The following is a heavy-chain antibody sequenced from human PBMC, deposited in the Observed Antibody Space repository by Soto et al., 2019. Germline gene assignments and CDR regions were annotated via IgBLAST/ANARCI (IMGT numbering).Heavy chain of an antibody. Sequence: GGSLRLSCSASGFTFSSYAMHWVRQAPGKGLEYVSAISSNGGSTYYADSVKGRFTISRDNSRNTLYLQMSSLRAEDTAVYCCVKDPSWGSTSDAFDIWGQGQWSPAPQ. J-gene: IGHJ3*02. CDR2: ISSNGGST. V-gene: IGHV3-64D*06. D-gene: IGHD2-2*01. CDR1: GFTFSSYA. CDR3: VKDPSWGSTSDAFDI.